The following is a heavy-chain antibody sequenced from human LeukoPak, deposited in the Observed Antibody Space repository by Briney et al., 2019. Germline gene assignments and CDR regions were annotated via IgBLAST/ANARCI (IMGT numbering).Heavy chain of an antibody. J-gene: IGHJ4*02. CDR2: IRQDGSAK. CDR1: GFTFSNYW. V-gene: IGHV3-7*01. CDR3: AREGTVTTLDY. Sequence: GGSLRLSCAASGFTFSNYWMSWVRQISGRGLEWVANIRQDGSAKYYVDSVKGRFTISRDNAKDSLYLQMNSLRAEDTAVYYCAREGTVTTLDYWGQGTLVTVSS. D-gene: IGHD4-17*01.